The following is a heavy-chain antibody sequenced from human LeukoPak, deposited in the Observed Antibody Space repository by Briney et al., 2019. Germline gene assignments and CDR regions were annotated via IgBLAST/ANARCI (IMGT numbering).Heavy chain of an antibody. V-gene: IGHV3-48*01. Sequence: QPGGSLRLSCAASGFTFSSYSLNWVRQAPGKGLEWISYITTSSSTIYYADSVKGRFTISRDNAKNSLYLQMNSLRAEDTAVYYCAKVSEKDDILTAYYNRNWFDPWGQGTLVTVSS. CDR3: AKVSEKDDILTAYYNRNWFDP. CDR1: GFTFSSYS. CDR2: ITTSSSTI. J-gene: IGHJ5*02. D-gene: IGHD3-9*01.